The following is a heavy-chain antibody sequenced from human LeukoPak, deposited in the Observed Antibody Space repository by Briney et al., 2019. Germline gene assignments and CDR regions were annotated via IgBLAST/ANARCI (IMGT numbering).Heavy chain of an antibody. J-gene: IGHJ4*02. D-gene: IGHD3-22*01. CDR3: AKSSYYDTSGSYREYYFDY. V-gene: IGHV3-23*01. CDR1: RFAFSNYG. Sequence: GGSLRLSCAVSRFAFSNYGMSWVRQAPGKGLEWVSAISGSGGSTYYAGSVKGRFTISRDNSKNTLYLQMNSLRAEDTALYYCAKSSYYDTSGSYREYYFDYWGQGALVTVSS. CDR2: ISGSGGST.